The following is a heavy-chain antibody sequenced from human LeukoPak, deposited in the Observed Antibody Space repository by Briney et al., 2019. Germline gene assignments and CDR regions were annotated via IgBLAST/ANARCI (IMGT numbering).Heavy chain of an antibody. D-gene: IGHD1-26*01. V-gene: IGHV4-59*08. CDR1: GASISNYY. CDR2: IYYSGTT. J-gene: IGHJ4*02. CDR3: ARSGSYGWHFDN. Sequence: SETLSLTCTVSGASISNYYCSWIRQSPGKGLEWIGYIYYSGTTNYNPSLKSQVTISVDTSKNQFSLKLTSVTAADTAVYYCARSGSYGWHFDNWGQGTLVTVSS.